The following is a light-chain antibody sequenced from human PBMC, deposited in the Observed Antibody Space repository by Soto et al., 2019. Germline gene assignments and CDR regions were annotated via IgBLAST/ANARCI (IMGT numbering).Light chain of an antibody. V-gene: IGKV1-9*01. CDR2: DAS. Sequence: DIXLTQXPSFLXASVGDRVTITCRAXQXXXSYLVWYQQKPGKAPKVLITDASTLQSGVPSRFSGSGFGTEFTLTIRGLQXEDVATXYXXQLNNFVTFGPGTKVNI. J-gene: IGKJ3*01. CDR1: QXXXSY. CDR3: XQLNNFVT.